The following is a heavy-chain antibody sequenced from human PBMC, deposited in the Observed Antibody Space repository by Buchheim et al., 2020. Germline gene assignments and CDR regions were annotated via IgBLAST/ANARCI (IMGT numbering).Heavy chain of an antibody. J-gene: IGHJ4*02. CDR2: IYSGGST. CDR1: GFTFSSYA. Sequence: EVQLLESGGGLVQPGGSLRLSCAASGFTFSSYAMSWVRQAPGKGLEWVSVIYSGGSTYYADSVKGRFTISRDNSKNTLYLQMNSLRAEDTAVYYCASSHSSGWWDYWGQGTL. CDR3: ASSHSSGWWDY. D-gene: IGHD6-19*01. V-gene: IGHV3-23*03.